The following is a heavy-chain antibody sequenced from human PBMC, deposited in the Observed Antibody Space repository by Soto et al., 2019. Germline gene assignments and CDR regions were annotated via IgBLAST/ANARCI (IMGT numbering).Heavy chain of an antibody. D-gene: IGHD2-15*01. Sequence: GESLKISCKGSGYSFTSYWIGWVRQMPGKGLEWMGIIYPGDSDTRYSPSFQGQVTISADKSISTAYLQWSSLKASDTAMYYCARPSHCSGGSCYPANAFDIWGQGTMVTVSS. CDR2: IYPGDSDT. V-gene: IGHV5-51*01. CDR3: ARPSHCSGGSCYPANAFDI. J-gene: IGHJ3*02. CDR1: GYSFTSYW.